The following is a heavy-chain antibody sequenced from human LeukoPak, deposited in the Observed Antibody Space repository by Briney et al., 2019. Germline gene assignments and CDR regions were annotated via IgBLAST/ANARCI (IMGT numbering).Heavy chain of an antibody. CDR2: IYPGDSDT. CDR3: ARLHTSGAYWYYFDY. V-gene: IGHV5-51*01. CDR1: GYSITSYW. J-gene: IGHJ4*02. Sequence: GESLKISCKGSGYSITSYWIGWVRQMPGKGLEWMGIIYPGDSDTRYSPSFQGQVTISADKSISTAYLQWSSLKASDTAMYYCARLHTSGAYWYYFDYWGQGTLVTVSS. D-gene: IGHD2-21*01.